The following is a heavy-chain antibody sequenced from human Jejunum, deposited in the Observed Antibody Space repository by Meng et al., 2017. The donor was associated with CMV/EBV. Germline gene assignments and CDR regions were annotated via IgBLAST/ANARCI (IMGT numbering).Heavy chain of an antibody. CDR2: IYGDGDK. CDR3: AKSYCSRGTCYSFYY. V-gene: IGHV2-5*02. D-gene: IGHD2-15*01. Sequence: SGFSLSTSGVGLGWIRQPPGKALEWLSLIYGDGDKRYSPSLRSRLTITKDTSKNQVVLTMTNMDPVDTATYYCAKSYCSRGTCYSFYYWGQGTLVTVSS. CDR1: GFSLSTSGVG. J-gene: IGHJ4*02.